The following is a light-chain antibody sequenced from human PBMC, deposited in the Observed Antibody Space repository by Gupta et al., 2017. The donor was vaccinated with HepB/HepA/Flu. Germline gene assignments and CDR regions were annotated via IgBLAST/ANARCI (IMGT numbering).Light chain of an antibody. Sequence: QSALTQPPSASGSPGQSVTLSCTGTSSDVGGDNYVSWYQQHPGKTPNLMIYEVSKRPSGVPDRFSGSKSGNTASLTVAGLQAEDEADYYCSSYAGSNNLIFGGGTKLTVL. V-gene: IGLV2-8*01. CDR2: EVS. CDR1: SSDVGGDNY. J-gene: IGLJ2*01. CDR3: SSYAGSNNLI.